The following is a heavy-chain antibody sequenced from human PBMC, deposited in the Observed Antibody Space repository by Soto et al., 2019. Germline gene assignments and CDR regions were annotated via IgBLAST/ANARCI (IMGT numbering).Heavy chain of an antibody. CDR1: GFTFSSYA. CDR2: ISGSGGST. J-gene: IGHJ4*02. Sequence: EVQLLESGGGLVQPGGSLRLSCAASGFTFSSYAMSWVRQAPGKGLEWVSAISGSGGSTYYADSVKGRFTISRDNSKNTLYLQTNSLRAEDTAVYYCAKERLRFRYSSSLDYWGQGTLVTVTS. D-gene: IGHD6-6*01. CDR3: AKERLRFRYSSSLDY. V-gene: IGHV3-23*01.